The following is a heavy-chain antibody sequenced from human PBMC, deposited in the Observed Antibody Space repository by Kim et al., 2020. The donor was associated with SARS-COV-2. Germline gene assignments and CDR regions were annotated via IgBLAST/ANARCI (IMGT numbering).Heavy chain of an antibody. Sequence: ASVKVSCKASGYTFTSYGISWVRQAPGQGLEWMGWISAYNGNTNYAQKLQGRVTMTTDTSTSTAYMELRSLRSDDTAVYYCARIPLRYPKPPKFDYWGQGTLVTVSS. CDR3: ARIPLRYPKPPKFDY. V-gene: IGHV1-18*04. D-gene: IGHD3-9*01. CDR1: GYTFTSYG. CDR2: ISAYNGNT. J-gene: IGHJ4*02.